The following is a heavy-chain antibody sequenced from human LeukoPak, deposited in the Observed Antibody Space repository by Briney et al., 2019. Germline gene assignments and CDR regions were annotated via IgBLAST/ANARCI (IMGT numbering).Heavy chain of an antibody. CDR3: AKDGGGWYTSGWYYFDY. V-gene: IGHV3-23*01. D-gene: IGHD6-19*01. J-gene: IGHJ4*02. Sequence: GGSLRLSCAASGFTFTNYAMSWVRQAPGKGLEWVSTISGSGGSTYYADSVKGRFTVSRDNSKNTLYLQINSLTAADTAVYYCAKDGGGWYTSGWYYFDYWGQGTLVTVSS. CDR1: GFTFTNYA. CDR2: ISGSGGST.